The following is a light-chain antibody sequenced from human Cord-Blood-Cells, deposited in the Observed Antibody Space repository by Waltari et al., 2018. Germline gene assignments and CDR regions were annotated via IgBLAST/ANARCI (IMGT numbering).Light chain of an antibody. V-gene: IGLV1-40*01. CDR1: SPTIGAGYD. CDR2: GNS. J-gene: IGLJ1*01. CDR3: QSYDSSLSGYV. Sequence: QSVLTQPPSVSGAPGQRVTISCTGRSPTIGAGYDVHWYQQLPGTAPKLLIYGNSNRPSGVPDRFSGSKSGTSASLAITGLQAEDEADYYCQSYDSSLSGYVFGTGTKVTVL.